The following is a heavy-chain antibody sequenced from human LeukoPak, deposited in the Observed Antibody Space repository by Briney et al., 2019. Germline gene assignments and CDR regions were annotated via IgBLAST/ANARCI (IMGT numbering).Heavy chain of an antibody. J-gene: IGHJ3*02. V-gene: IGHV1-2*02. D-gene: IGHD1-26*01. Sequence: GASVKLSCKASGYTFTGYYMHWVRQAPGQGLEWMGWINPNSGGTNYAQKFQGRVTMTRDTSISTAYMELSRLRSDDTAVYYCARVKVDHDAFDIWGQGTMVTVSS. CDR2: INPNSGGT. CDR1: GYTFTGYY. CDR3: ARVKVDHDAFDI.